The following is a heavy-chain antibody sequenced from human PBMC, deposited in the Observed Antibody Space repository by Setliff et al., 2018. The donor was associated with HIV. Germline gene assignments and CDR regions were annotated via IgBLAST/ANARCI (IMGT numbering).Heavy chain of an antibody. CDR3: TRAEQQLPYYYYYYGMDV. Sequence: PSETLSLTCTVSGAPLSSYYLNWIRQPPGKGLEWIGYIFYSGTTNYNPSLKSRVTISVDTSKNQFSLKLSSVTAADTAVYYCTRAEQQLPYYYYYYGMDVWGQGTTVTVSS. V-gene: IGHV4-59*12. D-gene: IGHD6-13*01. J-gene: IGHJ6*02. CDR2: IFYSGTT. CDR1: GAPLSSYY.